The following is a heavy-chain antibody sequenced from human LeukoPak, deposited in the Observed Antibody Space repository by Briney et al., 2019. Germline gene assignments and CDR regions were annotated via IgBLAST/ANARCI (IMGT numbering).Heavy chain of an antibody. CDR3: ARDEGGGGY. CDR2: INHSGST. J-gene: IGHJ4*02. V-gene: IGHV4-34*01. D-gene: IGHD3-16*01. Sequence: SETLSLTCAVYGGSFSGYYWNWIRQPPGKGLEWIGEINHSGSTNYNPSLKSRVTISVDTSRYQVSLKLSSVTAADTAVYYCARDEGGGGYWGQGTLVTVSS. CDR1: GGSFSGYY.